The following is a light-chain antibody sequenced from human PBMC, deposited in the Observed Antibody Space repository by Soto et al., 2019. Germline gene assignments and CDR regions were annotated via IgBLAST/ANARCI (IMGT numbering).Light chain of an antibody. CDR1: SSDVGGYNY. J-gene: IGLJ2*01. Sequence: QSVLTQPPSASGSPGQSVTISCTGTSSDVGGYNYVSWSQQHPGKAPKLLIYEVSQRPSGVPDRFSGSKSGNTASLTVSGLQAEDEADYYCSSYAGSTSYVVFGRGTKLTV. CDR2: EVS. V-gene: IGLV2-8*01. CDR3: SSYAGSTSYVV.